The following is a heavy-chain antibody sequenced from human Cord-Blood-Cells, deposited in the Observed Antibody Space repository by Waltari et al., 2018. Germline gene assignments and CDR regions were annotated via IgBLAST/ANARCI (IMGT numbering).Heavy chain of an antibody. J-gene: IGHJ5*02. D-gene: IGHD2-2*01. CDR1: GGTFSSYA. V-gene: IGHV1-69*09. CDR2: ISPIRGIA. CDR3: ASDRNIVVVPAALGWFDP. Sequence: QVQLVQSGAEVKKPGSSVKVSCKASGGTFSSYAISWVRQAPGQGLEWMGRISPIRGIANYAQKYQGRVTITADKSTSTAYMELSSLRSEDTAVYYCASDRNIVVVPAALGWFDPWGQGTLVTVSS.